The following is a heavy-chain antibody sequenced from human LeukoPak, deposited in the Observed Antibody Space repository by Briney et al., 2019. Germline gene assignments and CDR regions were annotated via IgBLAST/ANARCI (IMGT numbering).Heavy chain of an antibody. CDR3: ARPLPGAAVGYWYFDL. D-gene: IGHD6-13*01. CDR2: IKQDGSDK. V-gene: IGHV3-7*05. Sequence: GGSLRLSCAASGFTFSSYWMSWVRQAPGKGLEWVANIKQDGSDKYYVDSVKGRFTISRDNAKNSLFLLVNSLRAEDTAVYYCARPLPGAAVGYWYFDLWGRGTLVTVSS. CDR1: GFTFSSYW. J-gene: IGHJ2*01.